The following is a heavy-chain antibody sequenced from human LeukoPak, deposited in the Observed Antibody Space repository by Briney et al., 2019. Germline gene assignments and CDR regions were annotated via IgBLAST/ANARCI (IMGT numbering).Heavy chain of an antibody. Sequence: PGGSLRLSCAASGFTFSSYAMSWVRQAPGKGLEWVSAISGSGGSTYYADSVKGRFTISRDNSMDTLFLQMDSLKGEDTAVYYCAKDPVVYHGGSGWHYFDYWGQGTLVTVSS. J-gene: IGHJ4*02. V-gene: IGHV3-23*01. CDR1: GFTFSSYA. D-gene: IGHD6-19*01. CDR3: AKDPVVYHGGSGWHYFDY. CDR2: ISGSGGST.